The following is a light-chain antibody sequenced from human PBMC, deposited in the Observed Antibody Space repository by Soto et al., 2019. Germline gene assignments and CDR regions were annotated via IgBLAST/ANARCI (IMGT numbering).Light chain of an antibody. CDR1: QVISSS. J-gene: IGKJ4*01. CDR3: QQLNSYQLT. CDR2: AAS. Sequence: DIQMTQSPSTLSASVGDRVTITCRASQVISSSLAWYQQKPGQAPKVLIYAASTLQSGVPSRFGGSGSGTDFTLTISSLQPEDFATYYCQQLNSYQLTFGGGTKVDI. V-gene: IGKV1-9*01.